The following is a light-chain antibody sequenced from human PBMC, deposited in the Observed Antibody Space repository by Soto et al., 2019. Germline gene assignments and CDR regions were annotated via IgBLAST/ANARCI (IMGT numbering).Light chain of an antibody. CDR2: KAS. Sequence: DIQMTQSPSTLSASVGDRVTITCRASQSISSWLAWYQQKPGKAPKLLIYKASSLESGVPSRFSGSGSGTKFTLTISSLQPDDFATYYCKKYNSYWTFGQGTKVEIK. CDR3: KKYNSYWT. J-gene: IGKJ1*01. CDR1: QSISSW. V-gene: IGKV1-5*03.